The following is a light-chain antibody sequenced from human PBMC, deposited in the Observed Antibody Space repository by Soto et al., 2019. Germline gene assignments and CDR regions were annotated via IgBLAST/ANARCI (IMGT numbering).Light chain of an antibody. V-gene: IGKV1-5*03. CDR1: QSISPY. CDR2: KAS. J-gene: IGKJ1*01. Sequence: DIQMTQSPSTLSASAGDRVTITCRASQSISPYLAWYPQKPGKPPKLLIYKASILQSRVPSRFSGSGSGTELTLTISSLQPDDFATYYCQQSITYPWTFGQGTKVDSK. CDR3: QQSITYPWT.